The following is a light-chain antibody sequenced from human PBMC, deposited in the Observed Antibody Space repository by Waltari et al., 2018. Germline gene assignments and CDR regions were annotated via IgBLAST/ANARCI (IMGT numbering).Light chain of an antibody. Sequence: QAVVTQEPSLTVSPGGTVTLTCGSSTGHVTNHQFPYWLQQKPGQAPRALIYDGTNRQSWTPARFSGSLVGGKAALTFSGAQPEDETVYYCLLSYAGARVFGGGTKLTVL. V-gene: IGLV7-46*01. CDR1: TGHVTNHQF. CDR3: LLSYAGARV. J-gene: IGLJ3*02. CDR2: DGT.